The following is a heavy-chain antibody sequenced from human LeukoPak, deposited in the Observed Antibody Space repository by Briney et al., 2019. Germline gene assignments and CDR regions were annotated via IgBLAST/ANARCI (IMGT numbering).Heavy chain of an antibody. CDR2: ISGDGGRV. CDR3: AKGAGYNNGDASDI. J-gene: IGHJ3*02. D-gene: IGHD5-24*01. Sequence: PWGSLRLSCAASGFTFNNYAMHWVRQGPGKGLEWVSLISGDGGRVYYADSMKGRFTISRDNSKNSLYLQMNSLRTEDTALYYCAKGAGYNNGDASDIWGLGTMVTVSS. V-gene: IGHV3-43*02. CDR1: GFTFNNYA.